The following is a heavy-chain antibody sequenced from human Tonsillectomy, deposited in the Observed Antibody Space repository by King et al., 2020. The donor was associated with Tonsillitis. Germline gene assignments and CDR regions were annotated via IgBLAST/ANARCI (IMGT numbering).Heavy chain of an antibody. V-gene: IGHV5-51*01. CDR2: IYPGDSDT. CDR3: AGRGAGGGAAEEYFQN. J-gene: IGHJ1*01. Sequence: QLVQSGAEVKKPGESLKISCKGSGYSFTSYWIGWVRQMPGKGLEWMGIIYPGDSDTRYSPSFQGQVTISDDKSISTAYLQWSSLKATDSAMYYCAGRGAGGGAAEEYFQNWGQGTLVTVSS. D-gene: IGHD3-16*01. CDR1: GYSFTSYW.